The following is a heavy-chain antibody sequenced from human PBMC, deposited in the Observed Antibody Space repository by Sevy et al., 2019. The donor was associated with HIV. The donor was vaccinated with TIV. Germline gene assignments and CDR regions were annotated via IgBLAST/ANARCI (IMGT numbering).Heavy chain of an antibody. V-gene: IGHV3-33*01. J-gene: IGHJ4*02. D-gene: IGHD3-22*01. CDR1: GFTFSNYA. CDR2: IWSDGAYQ. CDR3: ARGGYYYDNAAYYALDS. Sequence: GSLRLSCAATGFTFSNYAMHWVRQAPGKGMEWVAIIWSDGAYQYHGDSVKSRFTISRDNSKNTLYLQMNNVRVEDTAVYYCARGGYYYDNAAYYALDSWGQGTLVTVSS.